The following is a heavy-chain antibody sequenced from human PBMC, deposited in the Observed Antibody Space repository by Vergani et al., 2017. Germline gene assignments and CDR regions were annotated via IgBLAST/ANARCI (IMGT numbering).Heavy chain of an antibody. Sequence: QVQLVESGGGVVQPGGSLRLSCAASGFTFSSYGMHWVRQAPGKGLEWVAFIRYDGSNKYYADSVKGRFTISRDNAKNSLYLQMNSLRAEDTALYYCAKGATVTTPYYFDYWGQGTLVTVSS. CDR2: IRYDGSNK. V-gene: IGHV3-30*02. D-gene: IGHD4-17*01. CDR1: GFTFSSYG. J-gene: IGHJ4*02. CDR3: AKGATVTTPYYFDY.